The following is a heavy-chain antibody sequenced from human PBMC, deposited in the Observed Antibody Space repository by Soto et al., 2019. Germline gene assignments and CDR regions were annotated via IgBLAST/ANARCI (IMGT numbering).Heavy chain of an antibody. Sequence: EVQLLESGGGLVQPGGSLRLSCAASGFTFSSYAMSWVHQAPGKGLGWVSAVSGSGVSTYYADSVKGRFTISRDNSKTTLYLQMNSLRAEDTAVYYCAKGGSSSWFPTANWFDPWGQGTLVTVSS. V-gene: IGHV3-23*01. D-gene: IGHD6-13*01. CDR1: GFTFSSYA. CDR3: AKGGSSSWFPTANWFDP. CDR2: VSGSGVST. J-gene: IGHJ5*02.